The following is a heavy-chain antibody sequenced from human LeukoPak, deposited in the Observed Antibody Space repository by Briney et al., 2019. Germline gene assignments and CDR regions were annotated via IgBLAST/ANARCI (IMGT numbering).Heavy chain of an antibody. CDR3: ARGQPYGDYNWFDL. CDR2: INSNTGGT. Sequence: ASVKVSCKASGYTFTGYFMHWVRQAPGQGLEWMGRINSNTGGTTYAQKFQGRVTMTRDTSIITAHMELSRLKFDDTAVYYCARGQPYGDYNWFDLWGQRALVTVSS. V-gene: IGHV1-2*06. D-gene: IGHD4-17*01. CDR1: GYTFTGYF. J-gene: IGHJ5*02.